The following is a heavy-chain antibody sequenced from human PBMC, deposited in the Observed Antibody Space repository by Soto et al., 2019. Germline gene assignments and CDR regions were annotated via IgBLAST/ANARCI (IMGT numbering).Heavy chain of an antibody. CDR1: GYSYTKYA. V-gene: IGHV1-18*01. D-gene: IGHD3-16*01. CDR2: ISGSSGNA. J-gene: IGHJ4*02. CDR3: AREMAGLGGEYDY. Sequence: QVQLVQCGAEVKNPGASVKVSCKTSGYSYTKYAVGWVRQAPGQGLEWMGWISGSSGNANYAEKVQGRITLTTDSSSSTAYIELRSLRSDDTAVYYCAREMAGLGGEYDYWGQGTLVTVSS.